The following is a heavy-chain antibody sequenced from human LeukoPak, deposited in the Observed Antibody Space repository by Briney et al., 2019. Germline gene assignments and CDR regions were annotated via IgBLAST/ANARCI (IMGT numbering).Heavy chain of an antibody. D-gene: IGHD3-10*01. CDR1: GGSISSDDYY. J-gene: IGHJ3*02. CDR2: IYYSGST. Sequence: SDTLSLTCPVSGGSISSDDYYLSWIHQPPGKGVEWIGYIYYSGSTYYNPSLKSRVTLAVDASKDLYYRKLTPVSAADIGGSYRPIERVRGDAIDSWGQGIMVTVSS. CDR3: PIERVRGDAIDS. V-gene: IGHV4-30-4*02.